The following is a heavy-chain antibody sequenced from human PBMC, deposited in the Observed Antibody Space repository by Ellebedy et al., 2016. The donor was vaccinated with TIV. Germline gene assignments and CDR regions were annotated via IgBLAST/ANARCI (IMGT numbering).Heavy chain of an antibody. J-gene: IGHJ6*02. D-gene: IGHD3-9*01. V-gene: IGHV1-24*01. CDR3: ACGYYDILTGYYRDYYYYGMDV. CDR1: GHTLMELS. CDR2: FDPEHGRA. Sequence: ASVKVSCKVSGHTLMELSMHWVRQAPGKGLEWVGGFDPEHGRAIYAQKFQGRVTMTEDTSTDTVYMELSSLRSEDTAVYYCACGYYDILTGYYRDYYYYGMDVWGQGTTVTVSS.